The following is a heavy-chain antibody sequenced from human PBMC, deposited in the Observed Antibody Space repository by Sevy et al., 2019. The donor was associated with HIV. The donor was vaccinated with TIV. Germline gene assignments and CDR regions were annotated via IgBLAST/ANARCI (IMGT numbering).Heavy chain of an antibody. CDR1: GGSISSYY. CDR3: AGHRTWDAFDI. J-gene: IGHJ3*02. V-gene: IGHV4-59*08. CDR2: IYYSGST. Sequence: SDTLSLTCTVSGGSISSYYWSWIRQPPGRELEWIGYIYYSGSTNYNPSLKSRVTISVDTSKNQFSLKLSSVTAADTAVYYCAGHRTWDAFDIWGQGTMVTVSS.